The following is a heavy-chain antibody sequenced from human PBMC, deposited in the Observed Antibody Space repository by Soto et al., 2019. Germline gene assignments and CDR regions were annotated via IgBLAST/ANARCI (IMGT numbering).Heavy chain of an antibody. CDR1: GFTFSKSW. V-gene: IGHV3-15*07. D-gene: IGHD3-22*01. CDR2: IKSKTDGGTT. CDR3: TTDSYSTIIIVRFDY. J-gene: IGHJ4*01. Sequence: PGGSLRLSCAASGFTFSKSWINWVRQAPGKGLEWAGRIKSKTDGGTTDYAEPVKGRFAISRDDSNNMVYLQMNSLKIEDTAVYYCTTDSYSTIIIVRFDYWGHGTLVTVSS.